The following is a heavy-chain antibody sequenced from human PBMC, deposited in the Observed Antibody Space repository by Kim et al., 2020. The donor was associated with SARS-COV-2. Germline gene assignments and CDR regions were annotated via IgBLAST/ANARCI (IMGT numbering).Heavy chain of an antibody. J-gene: IGHJ5*02. CDR3: ARTLGELLYQNWFDP. V-gene: IGHV1-8*01. D-gene: IGHD3-10*01. Sequence: QKFQGRVTMTRNTSISTAYMELSSLRSEDTAVYYCARTLGELLYQNWFDPWGQGTLVTVSS.